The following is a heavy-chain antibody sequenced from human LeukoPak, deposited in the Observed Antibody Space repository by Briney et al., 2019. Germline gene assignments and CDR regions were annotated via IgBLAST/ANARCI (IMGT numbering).Heavy chain of an antibody. J-gene: IGHJ4*02. CDR2: ISAYNGNT. CDR1: GYTFTGYY. V-gene: IGHV1-18*04. Sequence: GASVKVSCKASGYTFTGYYMHWVRQAPGQGLEWMGWISAYNGNTNYAQKLQGRVTMTTDTSTSTAYMELRSLRSDDTAVYYCVRGWESSWYVTSPGYWGQGTLVTVSS. D-gene: IGHD6-13*01. CDR3: VRGWESSWYVTSPGY.